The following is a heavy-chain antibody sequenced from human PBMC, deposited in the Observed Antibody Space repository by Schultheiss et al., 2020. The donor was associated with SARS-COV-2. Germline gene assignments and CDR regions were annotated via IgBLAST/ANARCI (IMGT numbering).Heavy chain of an antibody. CDR2: IYTSGST. CDR3: ARVVAGTEFGYYYYYGMDV. Sequence: SETLSLTCTVSGGSISSYYWSWIRQPAGKGLEWIGRIYTSGSTNYNPSLKSRVTISVDTSKNQFSLKLSSVTAADTAVYYCARVVAGTEFGYYYYYGMDVWGQGTTVTVSS. D-gene: IGHD6-19*01. CDR1: GGSISSYY. V-gene: IGHV4-4*07. J-gene: IGHJ6*02.